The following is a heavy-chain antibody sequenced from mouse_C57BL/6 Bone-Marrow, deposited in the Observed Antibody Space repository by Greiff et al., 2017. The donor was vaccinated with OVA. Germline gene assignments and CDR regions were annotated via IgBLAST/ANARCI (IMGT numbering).Heavy chain of an antibody. V-gene: IGHV14-4*01. CDR1: GFNIKDDY. CDR3: TTRHYGSSYFDY. Sequence: EVQLQQSGAELVRPGASVKLSCTASGFNIKDDYMHWVKQRPEQGLEWIGWIDPENGDTEYASKFQGKATITAETSSNTADLQLSSLTSEDTAVYYCTTRHYGSSYFDYWGQGTTLTVSS. D-gene: IGHD1-1*01. J-gene: IGHJ2*01. CDR2: IDPENGDT.